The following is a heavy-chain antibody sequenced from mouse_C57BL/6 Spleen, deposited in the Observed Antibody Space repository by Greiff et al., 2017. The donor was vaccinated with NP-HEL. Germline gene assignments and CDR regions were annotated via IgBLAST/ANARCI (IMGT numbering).Heavy chain of an antibody. CDR1: GYTFTSYD. CDR3: AGYYYGSSYWYFDV. D-gene: IGHD1-1*01. J-gene: IGHJ1*03. V-gene: IGHV1-85*01. Sequence: QVQLKESGPELVKPGASVKLSCKASGYTFTSYDINWVKQRPGQGLEWIGWIYPRDGSTKYNEKFKGKATLTVDTSSSTAYMELHSLTSEDSAVYFCAGYYYGSSYWYFDVWGTGTTVTVSS. CDR2: IYPRDGST.